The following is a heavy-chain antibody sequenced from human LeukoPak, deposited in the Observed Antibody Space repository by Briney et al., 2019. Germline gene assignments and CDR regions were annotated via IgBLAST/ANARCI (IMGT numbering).Heavy chain of an antibody. CDR1: GFTLSSYA. Sequence: GGSLRLSCAASGFTLSSYAMSWVRQAPGKGLEWVSAISGSGGSTYYANSVKGRFTISRDNSKNTLYLQMNSLRAEDTAVYYCAKWDYYDSSGYYYFDYWGQGTLVTVSS. CDR3: AKWDYYDSSGYYYFDY. D-gene: IGHD3-22*01. J-gene: IGHJ4*02. V-gene: IGHV3-23*01. CDR2: ISGSGGST.